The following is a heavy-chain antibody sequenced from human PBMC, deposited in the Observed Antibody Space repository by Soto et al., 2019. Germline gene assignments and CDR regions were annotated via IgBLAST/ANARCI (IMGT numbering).Heavy chain of an antibody. Sequence: GSLRLSCAASGFTFDDYGMSWVRQAPGKGLEWVSGINWNGGSTGYADSVKGRFTISRDNAKNSLYLQMNSLRAEDTALYYCARGRVVGATCPFDYWGQGTLVTVSS. J-gene: IGHJ4*02. CDR1: GFTFDDYG. CDR2: INWNGGST. CDR3: ARGRVVGATCPFDY. V-gene: IGHV3-20*04. D-gene: IGHD1-26*01.